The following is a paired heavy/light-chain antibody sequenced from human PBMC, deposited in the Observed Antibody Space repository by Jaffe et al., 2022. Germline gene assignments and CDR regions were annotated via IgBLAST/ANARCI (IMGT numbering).Heavy chain of an antibody. J-gene: IGHJ5*01. Sequence: QVQLQESGPGLVKPSETLSLTCTVSGGSITTYYWNWIRQSPGKGLEWIGYIYNNGKSNYNPSLTNRVIISVDTSKNQFSLKLNSATAADTAVYYCAREGWSGSYRGWFDSWGQGTLVTVSS. CDR2: IYNNGKS. CDR1: GGSITTYY. D-gene: IGHD3-3*01. CDR3: AREGWSGSYRGWFDS. V-gene: IGHV4-59*01.
Light chain of an antibody. CDR2: GAS. J-gene: IGKJ1*01. CDR1: QSVTSSF. CDR3: QQCGTSPRT. V-gene: IGKV3-20*01. Sequence: EIVLTQSPGTLSLSPGERATLSCRASQSVTSSFLAWYQQKPGQAPRLLIYGASSRATGVPDRFSGSGSGTDFTLTINRLEPEDFAVYYCQQCGTSPRTFGQGTKVEIK.